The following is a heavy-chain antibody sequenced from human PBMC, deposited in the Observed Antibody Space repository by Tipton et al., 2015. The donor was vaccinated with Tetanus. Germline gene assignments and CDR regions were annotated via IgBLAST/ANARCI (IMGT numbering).Heavy chain of an antibody. J-gene: IGHJ4*02. CDR1: GFTFGYYA. CDR3: ARVRPNDYGDYSVDY. CDR2: IRSKAYGGTT. V-gene: IGHV3-49*03. D-gene: IGHD4-17*01. Sequence: RSLRLSCTGSGFTFGYYAMNWFRQAPGKGLEWVGLIRSKAYGGTTEYAASVRGRFTISRDESKSIAYLQMDRLKTEDTAVYYCARVRPNDYGDYSVDYWGQGTLVTASS.